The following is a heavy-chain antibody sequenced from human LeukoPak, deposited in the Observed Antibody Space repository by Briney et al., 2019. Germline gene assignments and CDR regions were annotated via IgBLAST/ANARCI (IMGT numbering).Heavy chain of an antibody. CDR2: ISGSGGST. D-gene: IGHD1-26*01. CDR1: GFTFSSYA. V-gene: IGHV3-23*01. J-gene: IGHJ2*01. Sequence: GGSLRLSCAASGFTFSSYAMSWVRQTPGKGLEWVSAISGSGGSTYYADSVKGRLTISRDSSKNTLFLHMNTLRAEDTAIYYCAKDRTVGASYWYFDLWGRGPLVTVSS. CDR3: AKDRTVGASYWYFDL.